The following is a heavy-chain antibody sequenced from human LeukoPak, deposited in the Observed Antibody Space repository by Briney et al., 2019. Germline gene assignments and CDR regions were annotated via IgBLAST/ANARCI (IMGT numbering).Heavy chain of an antibody. V-gene: IGHV3-30-3*01. CDR1: GFTFSSYN. CDR3: ARDSRAKYDFWSGYYGNPTYYFDY. Sequence: GGSLRLSCAASGFTFSSYNMNWARQAPGKGLEWVAVISYDGSNKYYADSVKGRFTISRDNSKNTLYLQMNSLRAEDTAVYYCARDSRAKYDFWSGYYGNPTYYFDYWGQGTLVTVSS. D-gene: IGHD3-3*01. J-gene: IGHJ4*02. CDR2: ISYDGSNK.